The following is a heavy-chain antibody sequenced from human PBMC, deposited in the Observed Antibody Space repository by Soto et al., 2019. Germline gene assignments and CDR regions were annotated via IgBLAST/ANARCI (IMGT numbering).Heavy chain of an antibody. CDR3: ARDRPSRDGYNMNYFYY. CDR1: GHTFTGYY. CDR2: INPNSGGT. Sequence: GAPVKASSKASGHTFTGYYMHWVRQAPGQGLEWMGWINPNSGGTSYAQKFQGRVTMTRDTSISTAYMELSRLRSDDTAVYYCARDRPSRDGYNMNYFYYWGQGTLVTVSS. J-gene: IGHJ4*02. D-gene: IGHD5-12*01. V-gene: IGHV1-2*02.